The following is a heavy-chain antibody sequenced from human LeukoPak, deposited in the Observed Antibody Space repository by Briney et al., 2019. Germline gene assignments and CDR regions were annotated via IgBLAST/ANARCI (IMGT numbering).Heavy chain of an antibody. V-gene: IGHV3-49*04. CDR3: TSRSLEYQLPTDY. D-gene: IGHD2-2*01. CDR1: GFTFGDYA. Sequence: GSLRLSCTASGFTFGDYAMSWVRQAPGKGLEGVGFIRSKAYGGTTEYAASVKGRFTISRDDSKSIAYLQMNSLKTEDTAVYYCTSRSLEYQLPTDYWGQGTLVTVSS. J-gene: IGHJ4*02. CDR2: IRSKAYGGTT.